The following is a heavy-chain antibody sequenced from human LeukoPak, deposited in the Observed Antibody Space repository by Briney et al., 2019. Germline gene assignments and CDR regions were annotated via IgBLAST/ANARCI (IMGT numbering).Heavy chain of an antibody. CDR3: AKDDGDYSLAY. CDR1: GFTFSSYA. CDR2: IRWASGTT. V-gene: IGHV3-43*02. D-gene: IGHD4-17*01. J-gene: IGHJ4*02. Sequence: PGESLRLSCAASGFTFSSYAMSWVRQAPGKRLEWVSLIRWASGTTYYANSVKGRFTISRDNSKNSLFLQMNSLRTEDTALYYCAKDDGDYSLAYWGQGTLVTVSS.